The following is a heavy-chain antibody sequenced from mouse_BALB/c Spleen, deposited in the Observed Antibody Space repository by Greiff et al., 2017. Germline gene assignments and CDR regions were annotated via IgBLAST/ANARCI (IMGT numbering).Heavy chain of an antibody. CDR3: ARKGDGNPFYYAMDY. Sequence: VMLVESGPGLVQPSQSLSITCTVSGFSLTSYGVHWVRQSPGKGLEWLGVIWSGGSTDYNAAFISRLSISKDNSKSQVFFKMNSLQANDTAIYYCARKGDGNPFYYAMDYWGQGTSVTVSS. CDR1: GFSLTSYG. J-gene: IGHJ4*01. D-gene: IGHD2-1*01. CDR2: IWSGGST. V-gene: IGHV2-2*02.